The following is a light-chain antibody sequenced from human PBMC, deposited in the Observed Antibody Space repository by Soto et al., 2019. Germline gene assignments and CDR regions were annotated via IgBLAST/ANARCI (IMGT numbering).Light chain of an antibody. Sequence: EIVMTQSPATLSVSPGDRATLSCRASQIVSSNLDWYQQKPGQAPRLLIYGASTRATGIPARFSGSGSGTEYSTPTISLQSQDYAVYYCQQYNNWPPWTFGQGTKVEIK. J-gene: IGKJ1*01. CDR2: GAS. CDR3: QQYNNWPPWT. CDR1: QIVSSN. V-gene: IGKV3-15*01.